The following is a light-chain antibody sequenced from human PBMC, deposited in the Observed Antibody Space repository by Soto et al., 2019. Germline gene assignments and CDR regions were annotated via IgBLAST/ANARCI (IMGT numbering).Light chain of an antibody. V-gene: IGLV1-40*01. CDR3: QSYDSSRSGVV. CDR2: VNS. J-gene: IGLJ2*01. CDR1: SSNIGTGYD. Sequence: QSVLTQPPSVSGAPGQRVTISCTGSSSNIGTGYDVHWYRQFPGTAPKLLIYVNSGRPSGVPDRFSGSRSGTSASLAITGLQPEDEADYYCQSYDSSRSGVVFGGGTKLTVL.